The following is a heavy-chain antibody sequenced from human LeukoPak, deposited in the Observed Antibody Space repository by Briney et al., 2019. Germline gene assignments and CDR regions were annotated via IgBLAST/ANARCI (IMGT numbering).Heavy chain of an antibody. J-gene: IGHJ4*02. CDR2: ISSSGSTI. V-gene: IGHV3-48*03. CDR1: GFTFSSYE. Sequence: GGSLRLSCAASGFTFSSYEMNWVRQAPGKGLEWVSYISSSGSTICYADSVKGRFTISRDNAKNSLYLQMNSLRAEDTAVYYCARDNAWYSSGWYFDYWGQGTLVTVSS. CDR3: ARDNAWYSSGWYFDY. D-gene: IGHD6-19*01.